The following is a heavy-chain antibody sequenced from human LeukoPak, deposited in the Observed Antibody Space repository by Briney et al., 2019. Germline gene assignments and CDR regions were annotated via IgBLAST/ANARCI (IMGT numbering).Heavy chain of an antibody. CDR1: GGSFSGYY. J-gene: IGHJ6*02. D-gene: IGHD6-19*01. Sequence: SETLSLTCAVYGGSFSGYYWTWIRQPPGKGLEWIGEINHSGSTNYNPSLKSRVTISVDTSKNQFSLKLSSVTAADTAVYYCARFRTAVAVYYYYCGMDVWGQGTTVTVSS. CDR3: ARFRTAVAVYYYYCGMDV. CDR2: INHSGST. V-gene: IGHV4-34*01.